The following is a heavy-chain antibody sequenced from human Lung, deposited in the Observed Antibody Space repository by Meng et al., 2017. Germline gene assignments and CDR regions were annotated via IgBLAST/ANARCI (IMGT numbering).Heavy chain of an antibody. CDR3: ARGPTTMAHDFDY. D-gene: IGHD4-11*01. V-gene: IGHV4-34*01. Sequence: QVQLQQWGAVLLKPSETLSLTCVVSGGSLSDYYWSWIRQPPGKGLEWIGEINHSGSTNYNPSLESRATISVDTSQNNLSLKLSSVTAADSAVYYCARGPTTMAHDFDYWGQGTLVTVSS. CDR1: GGSLSDYY. CDR2: INHSGST. J-gene: IGHJ4*02.